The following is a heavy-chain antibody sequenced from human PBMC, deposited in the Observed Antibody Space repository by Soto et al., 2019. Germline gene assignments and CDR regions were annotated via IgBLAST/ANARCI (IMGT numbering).Heavy chain of an antibody. CDR1: GFSFSSSW. D-gene: IGHD2-21*01. CDR3: ARHMDYYYYHDV. Sequence: GGSLRLSCAASGFSFSSSWMSWVRQALGKGLEWVANIKQDGSEKYYVDSVKGRFTISRDNAKNSLYLQMNSLRAEDTAVYYCARHMDYYYYHDVWGRGSTVTVSS. CDR2: IKQDGSEK. V-gene: IGHV3-7*01. J-gene: IGHJ6*03.